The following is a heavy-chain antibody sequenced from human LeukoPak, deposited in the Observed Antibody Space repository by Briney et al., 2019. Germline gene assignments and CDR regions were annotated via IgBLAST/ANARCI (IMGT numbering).Heavy chain of an antibody. J-gene: IGHJ4*02. CDR3: AKDQALSLSSSRALDY. CDR1: GFTFSSYS. CDR2: ISSSSSYI. D-gene: IGHD2-2*01. Sequence: GGSLRLSCAASGFTFSSYSMNWVRQAPGKGLEWVSSISSSSSYIYYADSVNGRFTISRDNSKNTLYLQMNSLRAEDTALYYCAKDQALSLSSSRALDYWGQGTLVTVSS. V-gene: IGHV3-21*04.